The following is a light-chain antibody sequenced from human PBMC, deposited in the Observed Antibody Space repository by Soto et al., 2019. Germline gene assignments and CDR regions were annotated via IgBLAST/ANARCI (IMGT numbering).Light chain of an antibody. V-gene: IGKV3-15*01. CDR2: GAS. CDR3: QQYNNWPPLT. J-gene: IGKJ4*01. CDR1: QSVRRI. Sequence: EIVIPQSPDTLSVSPREKATFSWRASQSVRRILAWYQQKPGQTPRLLIYGASPRATGIPARFSGSRSGTQCTLTISSLQSEDFAVYYCQQYNNWPPLTFGGGTKVDIK.